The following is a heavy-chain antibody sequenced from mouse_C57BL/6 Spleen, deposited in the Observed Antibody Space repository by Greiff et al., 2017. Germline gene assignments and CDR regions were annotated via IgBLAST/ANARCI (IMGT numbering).Heavy chain of an antibody. J-gene: IGHJ2*01. CDR1: GYTFTSYW. Sequence: QVQLQQPGAELVKPGASVTLSCKASGYTFTSYWMHWVKQRPGQGLEWIGMIHPNSGSTNYNEKFKSKATLTVDKSSSTAYMQLSSLTSEDSAVYYCAREGYYGSSPDYRGQGTTLTVSS. CDR3: AREGYYGSSPDY. V-gene: IGHV1-64*01. CDR2: IHPNSGST. D-gene: IGHD1-1*01.